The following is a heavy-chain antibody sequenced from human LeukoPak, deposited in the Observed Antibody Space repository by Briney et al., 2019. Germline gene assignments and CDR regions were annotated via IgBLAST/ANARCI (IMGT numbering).Heavy chain of an antibody. CDR3: ARDAGGTWFDP. J-gene: IGHJ5*02. CDR1: GGSISTFS. Sequence: SVTLSLTCTVSGGSISTFSWNWIRQPPGQGLEWIGYVNSNGGTYNNSSLKSRVTVSLDMSKNQFSLKLSSATAADTAVYYCARDAGGTWFDPWGQGILVTVSS. CDR2: VNSNGGT. V-gene: IGHV4-59*01.